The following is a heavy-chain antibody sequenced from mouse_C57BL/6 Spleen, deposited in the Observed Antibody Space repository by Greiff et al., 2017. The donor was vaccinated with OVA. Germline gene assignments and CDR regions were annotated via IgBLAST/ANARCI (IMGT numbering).Heavy chain of an antibody. CDR2: IYTGDGDT. D-gene: IGHD2-1*01. Sequence: QVQLQQSGAELVKPGASVKISCKASGYAFSSYWMNWVKQRPGKGLEWIGQIYTGDGDTNYNGQFKGKATLTADKSSSTAYMQRSSRTAEDAAVYLCARGGNYVEDVADWGQGTLVTVSS. J-gene: IGHJ3*01. CDR3: ARGGNYVEDVAD. V-gene: IGHV1-80*01. CDR1: GYAFSSYW.